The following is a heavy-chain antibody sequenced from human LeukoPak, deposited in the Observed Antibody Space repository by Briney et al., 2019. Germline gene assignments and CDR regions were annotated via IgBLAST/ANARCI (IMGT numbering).Heavy chain of an antibody. CDR3: ARLIEEEYCSSTSCYLPDY. CDR1: GGSISSYY. D-gene: IGHD2-2*01. Sequence: SETLSLTCTVSGGSISSYYWGWIRQPPGKGLEWIGSIYYSGSTYYNPSLKSRVTISVDTSKNQFSLKLSSVTAADTAVHYCARLIEEEYCSSTSCYLPDYWGQGTLVTVSS. J-gene: IGHJ4*02. V-gene: IGHV4-39*01. CDR2: IYYSGST.